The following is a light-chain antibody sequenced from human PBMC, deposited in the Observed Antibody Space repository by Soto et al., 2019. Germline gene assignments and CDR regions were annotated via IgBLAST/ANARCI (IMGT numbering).Light chain of an antibody. CDR3: QQYNIWPPWT. CDR1: QSVSNN. J-gene: IGKJ1*01. V-gene: IGKV3-15*01. CDR2: GAS. Sequence: EIVTTQSPATLSVSPGERATLSCRASQSVSNNLAWYQQRPGQAPRPLIYGASTRATGVPARFSGSGSGTDFTLTISSLQSEDFAVYYCQQYNIWPPWTFGQGTKVDIK.